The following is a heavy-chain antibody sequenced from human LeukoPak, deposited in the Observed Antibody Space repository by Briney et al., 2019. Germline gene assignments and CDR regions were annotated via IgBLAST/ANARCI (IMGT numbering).Heavy chain of an antibody. V-gene: IGHV3-53*01. CDR3: ARQVRGDGRGGFDP. Sequence: GGSLRLSCAASGFTVGSNYMNWVRQAPGKGLEWVSVLYSGGYISYADSVKGRFTISRDESKNTLYLQMDSLRAEDTAVYYCARQVRGDGRGGFDPWGPGTLVTVSS. CDR1: GFTVGSNY. CDR2: LYSGGYI. J-gene: IGHJ5*02. D-gene: IGHD2-21*02.